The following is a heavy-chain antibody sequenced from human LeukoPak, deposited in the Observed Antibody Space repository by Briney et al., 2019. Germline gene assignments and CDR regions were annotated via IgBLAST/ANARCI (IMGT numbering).Heavy chain of an antibody. CDR3: ARLTRYRIYIDY. V-gene: IGHV3-21*01. CDR1: GFTFSSYS. Sequence: PGGSLRLSCAASGFTFSSYSMNWVRQAPGKGLEWVSSISSSSYIYYADSVKGRFTISRDNAKNSLYLQMNSLRAEDTAVYYCARLTRYRIYIDYWGQGTLVTVSS. D-gene: IGHD1-26*01. J-gene: IGHJ4*02. CDR2: ISSSSYI.